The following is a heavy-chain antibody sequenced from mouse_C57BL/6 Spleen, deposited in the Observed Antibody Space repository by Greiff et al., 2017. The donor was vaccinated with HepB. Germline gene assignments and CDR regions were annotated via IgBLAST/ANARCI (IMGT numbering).Heavy chain of an antibody. D-gene: IGHD3-2*02. J-gene: IGHJ2*01. V-gene: IGHV1-62-2*01. CDR2: FYPGSGSI. CDR3: ARHEEEAAQATGGFDY. Sequence: QVQLQQSGAELVKPGASVKLSCKASGYTFTEYTIHWVKQRSVQGLEWIGWFYPGSGSIKYNEKFKDKATLTADKSSSTVYMELSRLTSEDSAVYFCARHEEEAAQATGGFDYWGQGTTLTVSS. CDR1: GYTFTEYT.